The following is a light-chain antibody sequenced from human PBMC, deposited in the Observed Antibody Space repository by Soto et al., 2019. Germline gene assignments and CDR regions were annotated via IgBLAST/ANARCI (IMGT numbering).Light chain of an antibody. J-gene: IGKJ1*01. CDR3: QQYNNWPPWT. CDR1: QSVSTN. V-gene: IGKV3-15*01. Sequence: EIMMTQSPATLSVSPGERATLSCRASQSVSTNLAWYQQKPGQAPRLLFSGASTRATGIPARFSGSGSGTEFTLTISSLQSEDFAVYYCQQYNNWPPWTFGQGTKVEIK. CDR2: GAS.